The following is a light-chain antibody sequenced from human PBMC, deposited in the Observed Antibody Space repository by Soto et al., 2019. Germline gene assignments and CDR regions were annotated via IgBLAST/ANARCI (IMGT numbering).Light chain of an antibody. CDR2: EVS. V-gene: IGLV2-14*01. J-gene: IGLJ1*01. Sequence: QSALTQPASVSGSPGQSITVSCTGTSSDVGGYKYVSWYQHHPGRAPNLMIYEVSNRPSGVSHRFSGSKSGNTASLTISGLQPEDEADYYCSSYTTSSTLVFGTGTKVTVL. CDR1: SSDVGGYKY. CDR3: SSYTTSSTLV.